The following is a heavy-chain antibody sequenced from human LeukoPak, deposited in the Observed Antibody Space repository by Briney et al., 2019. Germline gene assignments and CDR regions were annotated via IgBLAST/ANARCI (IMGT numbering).Heavy chain of an antibody. Sequence: PGGSLRLSCAASGFIFSSYGLSWVRQAPGKGLEWVSVSRPSESRTYYAKSWQVRFITSRHNYKKTLYLQMDSLRADDTAVYYCAKDLNNNGRGFDYWGQGTLVTVSS. CDR2: SRPSESRT. CDR3: AKDLNNNGRGFDY. V-gene: IGHV3-23*01. CDR1: GFIFSSYG. J-gene: IGHJ4*02. D-gene: IGHD1-14*01.